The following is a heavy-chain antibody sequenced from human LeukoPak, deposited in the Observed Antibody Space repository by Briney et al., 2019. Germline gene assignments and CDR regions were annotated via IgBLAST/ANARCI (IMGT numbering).Heavy chain of an antibody. CDR3: AKDMSGSSSG. D-gene: IGHD6-6*01. J-gene: IGHJ4*02. CDR1: GFTFSSYG. Sequence: PGGSLRLSCAASGFTFSSYGMHWVRQAPGKGLEWVSYMSTSSITKYYADSVKERFTISRDNSKNTLYLQMNSLRAEDTAVYYCAKDMSGSSSGWGQGTLVTVSS. V-gene: IGHV3-48*01. CDR2: MSTSSITK.